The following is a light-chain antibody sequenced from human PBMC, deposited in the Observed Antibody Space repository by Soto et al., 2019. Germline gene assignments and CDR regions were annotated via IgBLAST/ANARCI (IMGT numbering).Light chain of an antibody. V-gene: IGKV3-20*01. CDR1: QNINSRY. CDR2: GAS. CDR3: QQFGSSPGFT. Sequence: EIVLTQSPGTLSLSPGERATLSCRASQNINSRYLAWYQQKPGQAPRLLIYGASSRATGIPDRFSGSGSGPDFTLTISRLEPEDFAVYYCQQFGSSPGFTFGPGTKVDIK. J-gene: IGKJ3*01.